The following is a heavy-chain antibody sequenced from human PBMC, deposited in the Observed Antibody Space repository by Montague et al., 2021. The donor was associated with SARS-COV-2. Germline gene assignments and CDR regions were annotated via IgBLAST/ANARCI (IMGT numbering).Heavy chain of an antibody. D-gene: IGHD2-15*01. Sequence: SETLSLTCAVYGGSFSGYYWSWIRQPPGKGLEWIGEINHSGSTNYNPSLKSRVTISVDTSKNQFSLKLSSVTAADTAVYYCARGSGCSGGSYYSEWDPYYYYGMDVWGQGTTVTVSS. V-gene: IGHV4-34*01. CDR1: GGSFSGYY. CDR3: ARGSGCSGGSYYSEWDPYYYYGMDV. CDR2: INHSGST. J-gene: IGHJ6*02.